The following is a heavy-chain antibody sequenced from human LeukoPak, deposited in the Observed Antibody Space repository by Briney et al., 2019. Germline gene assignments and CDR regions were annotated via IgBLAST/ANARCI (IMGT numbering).Heavy chain of an antibody. Sequence: ASVKVSCKPSTYTFTGYYIHWVRQAPGQGLEWMGWINPNSGDTKYAQKFQGRVTMTMDTSISTVYMELSSLRSEDTAVYYCAREVGYCSGGSCLYFDYWGQGTLVTVSS. CDR3: AREVGYCSGGSCLYFDY. CDR2: INPNSGDT. V-gene: IGHV1-2*02. D-gene: IGHD2-15*01. CDR1: TYTFTGYY. J-gene: IGHJ4*02.